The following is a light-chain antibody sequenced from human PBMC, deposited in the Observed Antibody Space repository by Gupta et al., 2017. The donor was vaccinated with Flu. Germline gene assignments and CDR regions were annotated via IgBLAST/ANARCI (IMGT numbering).Light chain of an antibody. CDR2: KAS. V-gene: IGKV1-5*03. CDR1: RSISDW. J-gene: IGKJ2*01. Sequence: DIQMTQSPSTLSASVGDRVTITSRASRSISDWLDWYQQRPGKAPQVLISKASHRESGVPSRFSGSGSGTEFTLTSRGRQAEDFANYYGQQDSDMFTFGQGTKLEIE. CDR3: QQDSDMFT.